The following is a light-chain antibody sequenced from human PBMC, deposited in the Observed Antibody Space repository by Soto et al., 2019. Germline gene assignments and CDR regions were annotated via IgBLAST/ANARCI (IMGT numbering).Light chain of an antibody. CDR1: QSVSSN. J-gene: IGKJ4*01. CDR3: QQYNNWPLT. Sequence: EIVMTHSPVTLSVSPGERATLSCRASQSVSSNLAWYQQKPGQAPRLLIYGASTRATGVPARFSGSGSGTEFTLTISSLQSEDFAVYYCQQYNNWPLTFGGGTQVEI. V-gene: IGKV3-15*01. CDR2: GAS.